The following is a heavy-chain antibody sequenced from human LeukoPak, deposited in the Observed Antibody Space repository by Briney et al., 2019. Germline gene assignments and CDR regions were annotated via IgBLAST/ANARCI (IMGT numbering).Heavy chain of an antibody. CDR1: GFTFSSYA. CDR2: ISYDGSNK. D-gene: IGHD5-18*01. V-gene: IGHV3-30-3*01. Sequence: PGRSLRLSCAASGFTFSSYAMHWVRQAPGKGLEWVAVISYDGSNKYYADSVKGRFTISRDNAKNSLYLQMNSLRAEDTAVYYCAEGYSYGQGLWGQGTLVTVSS. J-gene: IGHJ4*02. CDR3: AEGYSYGQGL.